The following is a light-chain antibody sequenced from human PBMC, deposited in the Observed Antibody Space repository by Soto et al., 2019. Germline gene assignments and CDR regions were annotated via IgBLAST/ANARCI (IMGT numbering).Light chain of an antibody. V-gene: IGKV1-5*01. CDR2: DAS. CDR3: QQYNTYST. CDR1: QSISSW. Sequence: IEVTQSPSSLAASLGDRVTITCRASQSISSWLAWYQQKPGKAPKLLIYDASSLESGVPARFSGSGSGTEFTLTISSLQPDDFATYYCQQYNTYSTFGQGTRLEIK. J-gene: IGKJ5*01.